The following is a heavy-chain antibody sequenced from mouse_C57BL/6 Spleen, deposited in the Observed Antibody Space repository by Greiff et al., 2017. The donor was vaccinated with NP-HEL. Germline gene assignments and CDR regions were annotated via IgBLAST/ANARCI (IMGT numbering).Heavy chain of an antibody. Sequence: EVKLVESGPELVKPGASVKISCKASGYSFTGYYMNWVKQSPEKSLEWIGEINPSTGGTTYNQKFKAKATLTVDKSSSTAYMQLKSLTSEDSAVYYCARGAYDASFAYWGQGTLVTVSA. CDR1: GYSFTGYY. J-gene: IGHJ3*01. CDR3: ARGAYDASFAY. V-gene: IGHV1-42*01. CDR2: INPSTGGT. D-gene: IGHD2-3*01.